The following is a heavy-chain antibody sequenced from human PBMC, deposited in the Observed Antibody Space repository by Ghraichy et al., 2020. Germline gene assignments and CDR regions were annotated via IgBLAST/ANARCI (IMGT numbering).Heavy chain of an antibody. J-gene: IGHJ4*02. CDR1: GFTFSSYS. Sequence: GESLNISCAASGFTFSSYSMNWVRQAPGKGLEWVSSISSSSSYIYYADSVKGRFTISRDNAKNSLYLQMNSLRAEDTAVYYCAKNYYDSSGHLFDYWGQGTLVTVSS. CDR3: AKNYYDSSGHLFDY. CDR2: ISSSSSYI. V-gene: IGHV3-21*01. D-gene: IGHD3-22*01.